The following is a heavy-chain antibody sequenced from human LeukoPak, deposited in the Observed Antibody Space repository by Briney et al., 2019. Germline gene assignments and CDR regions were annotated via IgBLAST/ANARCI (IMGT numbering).Heavy chain of an antibody. CDR2: IFGSGGSP. J-gene: IGHJ4*02. CDR3: GKTTVGYGSGQKPAWPVDY. D-gene: IGHD6-19*01. Sequence: GGSLRLSCEASGFTLGSHAMYWVRQAPGKGLEWVAGIFGSGGSPHYADPVKGRFTISRDNSRNTVYLQINSLRAEDTAVYYCGKTTVGYGSGQKPAWPVDYWGQGTLVTVSS. V-gene: IGHV3-23*01. CDR1: GFTLGSHA.